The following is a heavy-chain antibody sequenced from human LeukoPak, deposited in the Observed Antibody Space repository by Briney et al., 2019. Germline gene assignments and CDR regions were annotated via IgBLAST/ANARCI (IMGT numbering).Heavy chain of an antibody. CDR3: ARDWDYYNSRNYRSKWFDP. CDR2: MNPNSGNT. V-gene: IGHV1-8*01. Sequence: ASVKVSCKASGYTFTSYDINWVRQATGQGLEWMGWMNPNSGNTGYAQKFQGRVTMTRNTSISTAYMELSSLRSEDTAVYYCARDWDYYNSRNYRSKWFDPWGQGTLVTVSS. J-gene: IGHJ5*02. D-gene: IGHD3-10*01. CDR1: GYTFTSYD.